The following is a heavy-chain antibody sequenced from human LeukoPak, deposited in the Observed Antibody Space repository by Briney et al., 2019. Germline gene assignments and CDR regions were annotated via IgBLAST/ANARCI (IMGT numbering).Heavy chain of an antibody. CDR1: GFSFSSFS. J-gene: IGHJ5*02. D-gene: IGHD6-19*01. CDR3: ARDGSIAVKNWFDP. V-gene: IGHV3-21*01. CDR2: ISSNSKYI. Sequence: AGGSLRLSCAASGFSFSSFSMNWVRQAPGKGLEWVSSISSNSKYIYYADSVKGRFTISRDNAKNSLYLQMNSLRAEDTAVYYCARDGSIAVKNWFDPWGQGTLVTVSS.